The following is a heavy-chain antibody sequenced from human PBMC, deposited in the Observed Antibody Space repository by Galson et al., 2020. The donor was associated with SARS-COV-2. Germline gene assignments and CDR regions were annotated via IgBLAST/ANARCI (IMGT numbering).Heavy chain of an antibody. CDR2: ISAYNGNT. J-gene: IGHJ3*02. Sequence: GESLKISCKASGYTFTSYGISWVRQAPGQGLEWMGWISAYNGNTNYAQKLQGRVTMTTDTSTSTAYMELRSLRSDDTAVYYCARDKPPDILTGVGAFDIWGQGTMVTVSS. V-gene: IGHV1-18*01. CDR3: ARDKPPDILTGVGAFDI. D-gene: IGHD3-9*01. CDR1: GYTFTSYG.